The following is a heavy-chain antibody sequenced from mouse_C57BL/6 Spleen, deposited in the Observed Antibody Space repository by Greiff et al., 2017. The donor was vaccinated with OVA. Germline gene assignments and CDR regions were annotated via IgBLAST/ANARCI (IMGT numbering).Heavy chain of an antibody. V-gene: IGHV1-42*01. D-gene: IGHD2-2*01. CDR3: ARSGYDPYYFDY. Sequence: EVQLQQSGPELVKPGASVKISCKASGYSFTGYYMNWVKQSPEKSLEWIGEINPSTGGTTYNQKFKAKATLTVDKSSSTAYMQLKSLTSEDSAVYYCARSGYDPYYFDYWGQGTTLTVSS. J-gene: IGHJ2*01. CDR1: GYSFTGYY. CDR2: INPSTGGT.